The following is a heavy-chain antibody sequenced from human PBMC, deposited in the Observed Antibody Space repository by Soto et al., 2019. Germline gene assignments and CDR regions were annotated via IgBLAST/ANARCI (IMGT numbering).Heavy chain of an antibody. J-gene: IGHJ6*02. CDR2: IYYSGST. CDR1: GGSISSGGYY. D-gene: IGHD3-3*01. V-gene: IGHV4-31*03. Sequence: SDTLSLTCTVSGGSISSGGYYWSWIRQHPGKGLEWIGYIYYSGSTYYNPSLKSRVTISVDTSKNQFSLKLSSVTAADTAVYYCARDFTIFGVATGSSYYYSMDVWGQGTTVTVSS. CDR3: ARDFTIFGVATGSSYYYSMDV.